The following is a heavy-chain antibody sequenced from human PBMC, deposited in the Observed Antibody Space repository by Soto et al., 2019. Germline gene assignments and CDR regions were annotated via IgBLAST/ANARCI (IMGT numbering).Heavy chain of an antibody. CDR1: GGSISSYY. D-gene: IGHD4-17*01. V-gene: IGHV4-59*01. Sequence: QVQLQESGPGLVKPSETLSLTCSVSGGSISSYYWSWIRQPPGKGLEWIGYLYYTGSATSNPSLKSRVTISLDTSKNQFSLNLGSVTAADTAVYYCARVFTVTTYAFDIWGQGTMVTVSS. CDR3: ARVFTVTTYAFDI. CDR2: LYYTGSA. J-gene: IGHJ3*02.